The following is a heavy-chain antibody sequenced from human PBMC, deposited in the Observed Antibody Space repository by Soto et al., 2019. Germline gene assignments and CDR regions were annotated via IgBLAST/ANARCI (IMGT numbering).Heavy chain of an antibody. Sequence: ASVKVSCKASGYTFTSYYMHWVRQAPGQGLEWMGIINPSGGSTSYAQKFQGRVTMTRDTSTSAVYMELSSLRSEDTAVYDWARVSPGRAVAEKAIDIWGQGTLVTVSS. CDR1: GYTFTSYY. V-gene: IGHV1-46*01. J-gene: IGHJ3*02. CDR2: INPSGGST. D-gene: IGHD6-19*01. CDR3: ARVSPGRAVAEKAIDI.